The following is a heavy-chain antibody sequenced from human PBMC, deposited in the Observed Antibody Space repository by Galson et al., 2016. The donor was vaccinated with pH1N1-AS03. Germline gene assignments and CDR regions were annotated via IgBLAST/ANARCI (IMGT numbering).Heavy chain of an antibody. CDR1: GGSVSSSSYS. D-gene: IGHD3-9*01. CDR3: ARTGFYGILTGSVPPFDF. CDR2: IFYSGST. V-gene: IGHV4-61*01. Sequence: SETLSLTCTVSGGSVSSSSYSWSWIRQPPGRGLEWIGYIFYSGSTNYNPPLKSRVTISVDRSKNQYSLKLSSVAAADTAVYYCARTGFYGILTGSVPPFDFWGQGILVTVSS. J-gene: IGHJ4*02.